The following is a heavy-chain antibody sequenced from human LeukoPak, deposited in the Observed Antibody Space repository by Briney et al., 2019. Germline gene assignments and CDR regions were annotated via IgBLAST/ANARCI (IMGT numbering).Heavy chain of an antibody. V-gene: IGHV1-69*05. CDR2: IIPIFGTA. Sequence: SVKVSCKASGGTFSSYAISWVRQALGQGLEWMGRIIPIFGTANYAQKFQGRVTITTDESTSTAYMELSSLRSEDTAVYYCAGISSGRDYYFDYWGQGTLVTVSS. CDR3: AGISSGRDYYFDY. D-gene: IGHD6-19*01. CDR1: GGTFSSYA. J-gene: IGHJ4*02.